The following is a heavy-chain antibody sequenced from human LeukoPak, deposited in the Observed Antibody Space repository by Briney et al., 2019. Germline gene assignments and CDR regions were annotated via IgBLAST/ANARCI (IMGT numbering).Heavy chain of an antibody. CDR2: IRGKANTYAT. J-gene: IGHJ5*02. D-gene: IGHD4-17*01. V-gene: IGHV3-73*01. Sequence: GGSLRLSCAASGFTYSDSPIHWVRQASGKGLEWVGRIRGKANTYATAYGASVDGRFNVSRDDSKNTAYLQMSSLKTEDTAVYYCTRPLYGDWGYFDPWGQGTLVTVSS. CDR1: GFTYSDSP. CDR3: TRPLYGDWGYFDP.